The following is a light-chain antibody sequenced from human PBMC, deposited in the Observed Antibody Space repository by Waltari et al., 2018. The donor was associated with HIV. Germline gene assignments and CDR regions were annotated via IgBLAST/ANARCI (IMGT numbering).Light chain of an antibody. Sequence: QSVLTQPRSVSGAPGQRVTISFTGSSPNIRSGHHVHWYQQLPGTAPKLLIYGNSNRPSGVPDRFSGYKSGPSASLAITGLQAEHEADYYCQSHDSSLSGYVFGTGTKVTVL. V-gene: IGLV1-40*01. CDR2: GNS. CDR1: SPNIRSGHH. CDR3: QSHDSSLSGYV. J-gene: IGLJ1*01.